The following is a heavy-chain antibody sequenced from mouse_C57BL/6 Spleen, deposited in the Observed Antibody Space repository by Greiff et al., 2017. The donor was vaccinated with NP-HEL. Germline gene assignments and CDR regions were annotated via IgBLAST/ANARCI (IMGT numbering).Heavy chain of an antibody. CDR2: ISSGSSTI. CDR3: ARLGT. J-gene: IGHJ2*01. V-gene: IGHV5-17*01. D-gene: IGHD2-14*01. Sequence: EVQLKESGGGLVKPGGSLKLSCAASGFTFSDYGMHWVRQAPEKGLEWVAYISSGSSTIYYADTVKGRFTISRDNAKNTLFLQMTSLRSEDTAMYYCARLGTWGQGTTLTVSS. CDR1: GFTFSDYG.